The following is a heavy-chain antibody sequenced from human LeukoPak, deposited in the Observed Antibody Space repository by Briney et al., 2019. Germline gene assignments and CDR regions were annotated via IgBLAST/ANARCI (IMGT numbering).Heavy chain of an antibody. Sequence: PSETLSLTCTVSGGSISSYYWGWIRQPPGKGLEWIGSIYYSGSTYYNPSLKSRVTISVDTSKNQFSLKLSSVTAADTAVYYCARDHSGSYLNWFDPWGQGTLVTVSS. CDR2: IYYSGST. CDR3: ARDHSGSYLNWFDP. J-gene: IGHJ5*02. D-gene: IGHD1-26*01. V-gene: IGHV4-39*07. CDR1: GGSISSYY.